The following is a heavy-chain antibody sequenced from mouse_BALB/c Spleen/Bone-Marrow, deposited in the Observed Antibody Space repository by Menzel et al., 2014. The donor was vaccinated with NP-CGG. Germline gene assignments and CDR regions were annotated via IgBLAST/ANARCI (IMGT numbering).Heavy chain of an antibody. Sequence: EVQVVESGGDLVKPGGSLRLSCVASGFTFSSYGMSWVRQTPDKRLEWVATISSGGSYTYYPDSVKGRFTISRDNAKNTLYLQMSSLKSEDTAMYYCASTITTVVAEDAMDYWGQGTSVTVSS. CDR3: ASTITTVVAEDAMDY. CDR2: ISSGGSYT. V-gene: IGHV5-6*01. CDR1: GFTFSSYG. J-gene: IGHJ4*01. D-gene: IGHD1-1*01.